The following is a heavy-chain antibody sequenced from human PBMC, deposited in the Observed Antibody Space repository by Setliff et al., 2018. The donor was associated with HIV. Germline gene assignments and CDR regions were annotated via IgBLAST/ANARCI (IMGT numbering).Heavy chain of an antibody. CDR1: GVSISDHY. D-gene: IGHD6-19*01. CDR2: IYYGGST. V-gene: IGHV4-59*11. Sequence: PSETLSLTCSVSGVSISDHYWSWIRQPPGKGLEWIGYIYYGGSTKYNPSLRSRVTISADTSKNQFSLKLTSVTAADTAAYYCATYSSAWFEFFQHWGLGTLVTVSS. J-gene: IGHJ1*01. CDR3: ATYSSAWFEFFQH.